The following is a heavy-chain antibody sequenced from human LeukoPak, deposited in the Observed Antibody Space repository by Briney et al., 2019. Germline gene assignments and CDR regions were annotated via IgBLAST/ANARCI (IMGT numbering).Heavy chain of an antibody. CDR3: ARAPHEGYYYMDV. CDR2: FDPEDGET. CDR1: GYTLTELS. Sequence: ASVKVSCKVSGYTLTELSMHWVRQAPGKGLEWMGGFDPEDGETIYAQKFQGRVTITADESTSTAYMELSSLRSEDAAVYYCARAPHEGYYYMDVWGKGTTVTVSS. V-gene: IGHV1-24*01. J-gene: IGHJ6*03.